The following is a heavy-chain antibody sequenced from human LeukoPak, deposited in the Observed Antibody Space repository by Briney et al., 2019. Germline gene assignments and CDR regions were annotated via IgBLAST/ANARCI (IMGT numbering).Heavy chain of an antibody. CDR1: GYTFTTYG. V-gene: IGHV1-18*01. CDR2: LSAYNGNT. D-gene: IGHD6-6*01. CDR3: ARGRSIAAVVNWFDP. Sequence: ASVKVSCKASGYTFTTYGINGVRQAPGQGLEWMGWLSAYNGNTNYAQKLQGRVTMTTDTSTSTAYMELRSLRSDDTAVNYCARGRSIAAVVNWFDPWGQGTLVTVSS. J-gene: IGHJ5*02.